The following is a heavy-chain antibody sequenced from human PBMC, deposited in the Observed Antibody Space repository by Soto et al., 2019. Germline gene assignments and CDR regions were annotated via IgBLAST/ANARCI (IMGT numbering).Heavy chain of an antibody. CDR1: GYTFTSYD. CDR3: AGCNRGGTYY. D-gene: IGHD3-10*01. V-gene: IGHV1-8*01. J-gene: IGHJ4*02. Sequence: QWQLVQSGADVKKPGASVKVSCKASGYTFTSYDINWVRQATGQGLEWMGWMNPNSGNTGYAQKFHGRVPMTRNTHLNTFDLDRSSLISEYPALSYGAGCNRGGTYYWGQGALVPVSS. CDR2: MNPNSGNT.